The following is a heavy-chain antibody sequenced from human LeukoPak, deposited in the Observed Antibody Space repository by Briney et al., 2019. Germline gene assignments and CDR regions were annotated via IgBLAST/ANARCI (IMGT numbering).Heavy chain of an antibody. D-gene: IGHD5-12*01. V-gene: IGHV3-30*14. CDR2: ISYDGSNK. CDR3: ARSGNFDY. Sequence: PGGSLRLSCAASGFTFNTYAMHWVRQAPGKGLEWVAVISYDGSNKFYADSVKGRFTISRDNSKNTLYVQMNSLRSEDTAVYYCARSGNFDYWGQGTLVTVSS. J-gene: IGHJ4*02. CDR1: GFTFNTYA.